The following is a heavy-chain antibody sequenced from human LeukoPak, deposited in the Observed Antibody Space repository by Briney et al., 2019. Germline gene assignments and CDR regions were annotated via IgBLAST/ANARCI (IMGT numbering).Heavy chain of an antibody. CDR2: IIPIFGTA. CDR1: GGTFSSYA. J-gene: IGHJ4*02. Sequence: SVKVSCKASGGTFSSYAISWVRQAPGQGLEWMGGIIPIFGTANYAQKFQGRVTITTDESTSTAYMELSSLRSEDTAVYYCATQAGVRGALPFDYWGQGTLVTVSS. V-gene: IGHV1-69*05. CDR3: ATQAGVRGALPFDY. D-gene: IGHD3-10*01.